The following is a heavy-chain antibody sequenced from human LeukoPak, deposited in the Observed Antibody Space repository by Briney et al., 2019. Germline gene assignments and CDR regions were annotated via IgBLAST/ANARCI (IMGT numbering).Heavy chain of an antibody. CDR2: LYPTGST. D-gene: IGHD3-16*01. CDR1: GASISSSSYY. J-gene: IGHJ4*02. V-gene: IGHV4-39*01. CDR3: ARGKRGEFTY. Sequence: SETLSLTCTVSGASISSSSYYWGWIRQSPGKGLEWIGSLYPTGSTYYNPSLNNRVTLSVDTSENQFSLRLTSVTARDTAMYYWARGKRGEFTYGGQGPRVTVSS.